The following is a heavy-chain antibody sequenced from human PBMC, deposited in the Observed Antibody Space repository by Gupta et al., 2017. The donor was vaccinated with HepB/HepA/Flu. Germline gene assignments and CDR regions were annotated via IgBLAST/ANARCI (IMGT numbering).Heavy chain of an antibody. J-gene: IGHJ3*01. CDR2: IFWNDVK. Sequence: QITLKESGPTVVKPTQTLTLTCTFSGFSLTTSGVGVGWIRQPPGKALEWLVFIFWNDVKPYKSSLQSRLTITKDTSKNQVVLTMTNMEPGDTATYYCAYSGRGWSLTGFQPFDVWGQGTRVTVSS. CDR3: AYSGRGWSLTGFQPFDV. D-gene: IGHD3-9*01. CDR1: GFSLTTSGVG. V-gene: IGHV2-5*01.